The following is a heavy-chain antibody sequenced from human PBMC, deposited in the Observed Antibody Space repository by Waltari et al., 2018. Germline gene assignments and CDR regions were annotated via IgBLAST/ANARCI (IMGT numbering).Heavy chain of an antibody. J-gene: IGHJ4*02. CDR1: GFTFSSYS. CDR3: ARGEPPIFDY. V-gene: IGHV3-48*01. Sequence: EVQLVESGGGLVQPGGSLRLSCAASGFTFSSYSMNWVRQAPGKGLEWVSYISSSSSTIYYANSVKGRFTISRDNAKNSLYLQMNSLRAEDTAVYYCARGEPPIFDYWGQGTLVTVSS. CDR2: ISSSSSTI.